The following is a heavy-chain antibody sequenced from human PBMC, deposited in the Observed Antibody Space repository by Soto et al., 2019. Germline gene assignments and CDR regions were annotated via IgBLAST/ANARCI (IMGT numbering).Heavy chain of an antibody. V-gene: IGHV4-39*01. CDR1: GGSISSSNDY. CDR2: MFHSGRT. Sequence: SETLSLTCSVSGGSISSSNDYWGWIRQPPGKGLEWLGSMFHSGRTYHNPSLKSRVSISVDTSKNLFSLKLSSVTAADTAVYYCARQSADGVGGTGIDYWGQGTLVTAPQ. J-gene: IGHJ4*02. D-gene: IGHD2-8*01. CDR3: ARQSADGVGGTGIDY.